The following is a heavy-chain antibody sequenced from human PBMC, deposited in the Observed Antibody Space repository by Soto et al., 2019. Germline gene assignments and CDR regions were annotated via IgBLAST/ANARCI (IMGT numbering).Heavy chain of an antibody. CDR1: GFTFTSYS. V-gene: IGHV3-48*01. J-gene: IGHJ3*02. Sequence: PGGSLRLSCAASGFTFTSYSMNWVRQAPGKGLEWVSYIRGTTHYADSVKGRFTIYRDNARSSLYLQMNSLRADDTAVYYCAREDSFAFDIWGQGTMVTVPS. CDR3: AREDSFAFDI. D-gene: IGHD3-16*02. CDR2: IRGTT.